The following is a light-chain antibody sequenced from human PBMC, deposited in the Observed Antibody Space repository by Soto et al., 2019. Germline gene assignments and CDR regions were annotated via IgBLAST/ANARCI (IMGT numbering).Light chain of an antibody. Sequence: EIVLMQSPGTLSLSPGERVTLSCRASQTLRRTYIAWFQQKPGQAPRVLIYGASKRATGIPDRFSGSGSGTDFSLTISRLEPEDFAVYYCHQYDNAPQTYGQGTKVDIK. CDR1: QTLRRTY. CDR2: GAS. J-gene: IGKJ2*01. CDR3: HQYDNAPQT. V-gene: IGKV3-20*01.